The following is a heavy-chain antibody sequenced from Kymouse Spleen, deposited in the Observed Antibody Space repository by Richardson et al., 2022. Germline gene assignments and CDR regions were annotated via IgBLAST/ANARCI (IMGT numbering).Heavy chain of an antibody. CDR2: IYYSGST. V-gene: IGHV4-39*01. J-gene: IGHJ4*02. CDR1: GGSISSSSYY. CDR3: AREDSVVTGYYPFDY. Sequence: QLQLQESGPGLVKPSETLSLTCTVSGGSISSSSYYWGWIRQPPGKGLEWIGSIYYSGSTYYNPSLKSRVTISVDTSKNQFSLKLSSVTAADTAVYYCAREDSVVTGYYPFDYWGQGTLVTVSS. D-gene: IGHD3-9*01.